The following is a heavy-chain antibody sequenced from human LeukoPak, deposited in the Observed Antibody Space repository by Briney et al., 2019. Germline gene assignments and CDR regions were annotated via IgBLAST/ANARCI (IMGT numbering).Heavy chain of an antibody. V-gene: IGHV3-33*01. CDR2: IWFEGSNR. J-gene: IGHJ6*02. CDR1: GFIFSNYG. Sequence: PGGSLRLSCAASGFIFSNYGMHWVRQAPGGGLEWVAVIWFEGSNRYYVDSVKGRFTISRDNSKNTLYLQMSNLRAEDTAVYYCARGFPIAMVYYYYGLDVWGQGTAVTVSS. D-gene: IGHD5-18*01. CDR3: ARGFPIAMVYYYYGLDV.